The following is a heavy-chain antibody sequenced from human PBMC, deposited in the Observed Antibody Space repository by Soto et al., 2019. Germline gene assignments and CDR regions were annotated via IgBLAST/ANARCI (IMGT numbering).Heavy chain of an antibody. V-gene: IGHV4-4*02. CDR3: ARGYYDILTGSDKGYYFDY. CDR2: IYHSGST. J-gene: IGHJ4*02. D-gene: IGHD3-9*01. CDR1: GGSISSSNW. Sequence: ETLSLTCAVSGGSISSSNWWSWVRQPPGKGLEWIGEIYHSGSTNYNPSLKSRVTISVDKSKNQFSLKLSSVTAADTAVYYCARGYYDILTGSDKGYYFDYWGQGTLVTVS.